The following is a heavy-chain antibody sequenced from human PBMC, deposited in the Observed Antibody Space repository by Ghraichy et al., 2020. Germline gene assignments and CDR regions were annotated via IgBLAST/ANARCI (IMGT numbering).Heavy chain of an antibody. CDR3: ARLGAFDY. Sequence: GGSLRLSCTASGFTFSDAWMTWVRQAPGKGLEWVGRIRSKTDGGTTDYGAPVKGRFTISRDDSKNTLYLQLNSLKTEDTAVYYCARLGAFDYWGQGTLDTVSS. CDR2: IRSKTDGGTT. V-gene: IGHV3-15*01. J-gene: IGHJ4*02. CDR1: GFTFSDAW. D-gene: IGHD3-9*01.